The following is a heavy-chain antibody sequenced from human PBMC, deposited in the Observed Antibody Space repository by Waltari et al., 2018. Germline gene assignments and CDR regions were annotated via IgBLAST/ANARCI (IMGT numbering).Heavy chain of an antibody. V-gene: IGHV4-59*11. CDR1: GGSISSHY. J-gene: IGHJ4*02. CDR2: IYYSGST. D-gene: IGHD3-22*01. CDR3: ARVPYYYDSSGYSYFDY. Sequence: QMQLQESGPGLVKPSETLSLTCTVSGGSISSHYWSWIRQPPGKGLEWIGYIYYSGSTNYNPSLKSRVTISVDTSKNQFSLKLSSVTAADTAVYYCARVPYYYDSSGYSYFDYWGQGTLVTVSS.